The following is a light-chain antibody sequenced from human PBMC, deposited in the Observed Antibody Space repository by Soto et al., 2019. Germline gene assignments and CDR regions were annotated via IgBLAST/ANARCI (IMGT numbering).Light chain of an antibody. CDR1: RSNIGSYYD. CDR2: GNS. J-gene: IGLJ2*01. Sequence: QSVLTQPPSVSGAPGQRVTISCAGSRSNIGSYYDVHWYQQLPGRAPTLVIYGNSNRPSGVPDRLSGSKSGSSASLAITGLQAEDEADYYCQSFDSSLRGFVIFGGGTQLTVL. CDR3: QSFDSSLRGFVI. V-gene: IGLV1-40*01.